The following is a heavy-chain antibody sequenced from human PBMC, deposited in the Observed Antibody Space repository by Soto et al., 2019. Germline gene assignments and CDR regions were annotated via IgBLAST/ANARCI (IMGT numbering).Heavy chain of an antibody. CDR3: ARIWWQWVFCGGGGGCVGDL. D-gene: IGHD2-21*01. CDR1: GFSFTKYG. Sequence: QEKLVESGGGVVQPGTSLRLSCAVSGFSFTKYGFYWVRQPPGKGPEYVAFIWHDGSQTYYADSVKGRFSSSRDSSKNTVFQEMNTRRDEQPPFYYCARIWWQWVFCGGGGGCVGDLWGQGTMVTVSS. CDR2: IWHDGSQT. J-gene: IGHJ5*02. V-gene: IGHV3-33*01.